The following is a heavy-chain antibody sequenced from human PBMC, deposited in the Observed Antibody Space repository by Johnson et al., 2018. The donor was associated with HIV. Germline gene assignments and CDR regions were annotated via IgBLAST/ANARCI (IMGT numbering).Heavy chain of an antibody. V-gene: IGHV3-30*18. CDR2: ISYDGSSK. Sequence: QVQLVESGGGLVKPGGSLRLSCSGSGFSISNYWMSWVRQAPGKGLEWVAVISYDGSSKYYADSVKGRFTISRDNSKNTLYLQMNSLGAEDTAVYHCAKPAGGCIAARNAFDIWGQGTMVTVSS. CDR3: AKPAGGCIAARNAFDI. CDR1: GFSISNYW. J-gene: IGHJ3*02. D-gene: IGHD6-6*01.